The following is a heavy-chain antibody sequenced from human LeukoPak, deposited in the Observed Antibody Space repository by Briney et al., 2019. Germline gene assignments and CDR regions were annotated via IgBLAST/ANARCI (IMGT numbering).Heavy chain of an antibody. D-gene: IGHD1-26*01. J-gene: IGHJ4*02. CDR3: ARDRSGSYSPGSDFDY. V-gene: IGHV4-59*12. CDR1: GGSISSYY. CDR2: IYYSGST. Sequence: SETLSLTCTVSGGSISSYYWSWIRQPPGKGLEWIGYIYYSGSTSYNPSLRSRVTISVDTSKNQFSLKLSSVTAADTAVYYCARDRSGSYSPGSDFDYWGQGTLVTVSS.